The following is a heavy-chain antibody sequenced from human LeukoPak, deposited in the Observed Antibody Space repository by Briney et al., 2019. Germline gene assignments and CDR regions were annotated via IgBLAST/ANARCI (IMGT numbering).Heavy chain of an antibody. J-gene: IGHJ4*02. D-gene: IGHD6-13*01. CDR3: AKRAYSSSWYETFDY. V-gene: IGHV3-23*01. CDR1: GFTFTSYA. Sequence: GGSLRLSCAASGFTFTSYALSWVRQAPGKGLEWVSSIRGSGGSTYYADSVKGRFTISRDNSKSTLYLQMNSLRAEDTAVYYCAKRAYSSSWYETFDYWGQGTLVTVSS. CDR2: IRGSGGST.